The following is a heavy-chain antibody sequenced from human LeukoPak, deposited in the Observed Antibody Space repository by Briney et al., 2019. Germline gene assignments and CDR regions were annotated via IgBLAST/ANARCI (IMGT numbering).Heavy chain of an antibody. J-gene: IGHJ4*02. V-gene: IGHV3-7*01. CDR3: ARGGEQWQVPVFFDY. D-gene: IGHD6-19*01. CDR1: GFTFSSYS. CDR2: IKQDGSGK. Sequence: GGSLRLSCAASGFTFSSYSMTWVRHAPGKELEWVANIKQDGSGKYYVDSVRGRLTISRDNAKNSLFLQLSSLRGEDTAVYYCARGGEQWQVPVFFDYWGQGTLVTVSS.